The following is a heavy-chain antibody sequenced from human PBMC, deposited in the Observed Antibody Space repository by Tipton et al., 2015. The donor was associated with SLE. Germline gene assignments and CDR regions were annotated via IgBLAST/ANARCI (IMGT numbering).Heavy chain of an antibody. Sequence: TLSLTCTVSGGSISSSSYYWGWIRQPPGKGLEWIGSIYYSGSTYYNPSLKSRVTISVDTSKNQFSLKLSAVTAADTVRYDCAGGGVATMGGYAFEIWGQGTMVTASS. J-gene: IGHJ3*02. V-gene: IGHV4-39*07. CDR1: GGSISSSSYY. D-gene: IGHD5-12*01. CDR3: AGGGVATMGGYAFEI. CDR2: IYYSGST.